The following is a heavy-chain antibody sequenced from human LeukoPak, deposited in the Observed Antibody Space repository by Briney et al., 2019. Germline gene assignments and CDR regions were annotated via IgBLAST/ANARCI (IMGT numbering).Heavy chain of an antibody. Sequence: GRSLRLSCAASGFTFSSSGMHWVRQAPGKGLEWVAVILNDGNNKYYADSVKGRFTISRDTSKNTQYLQMSSVGAEDTAMYYCGKARCSSGRLDYWGEGTLVTVSS. CDR3: GKARCSSGRLDY. V-gene: IGHV3-30*18. D-gene: IGHD4/OR15-4a*01. J-gene: IGHJ4*02. CDR2: ILNDGNNK. CDR1: GFTFSSSG.